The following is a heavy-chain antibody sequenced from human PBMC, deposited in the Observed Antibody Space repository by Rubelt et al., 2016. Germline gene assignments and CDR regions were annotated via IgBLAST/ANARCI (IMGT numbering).Heavy chain of an antibody. J-gene: IGHJ4*02. CDR1: GGSFSGYY. D-gene: IGHD1-26*01. V-gene: IGHV4-34*01. CDR3: ARALVGATNYFDY. Sequence: QVQLQQWGAGLLKPSETLSLTCAVYGGSFSGYYWSWIRQPPGKGLEWIGEINHSGSTNYNPSLKSRVTISVDTAKNQFSRKLSSVTAAYTAVYYCARALVGATNYFDYWGQGTLVTVSS. CDR2: INHSGST.